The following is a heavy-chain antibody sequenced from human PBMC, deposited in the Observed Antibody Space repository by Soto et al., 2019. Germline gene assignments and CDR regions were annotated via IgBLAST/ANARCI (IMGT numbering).Heavy chain of an antibody. CDR2: ISGSGGST. CDR1: GFTFSSYA. V-gene: IGHV3-23*01. J-gene: IGHJ6*02. D-gene: IGHD2-2*01. Sequence: EVQLLESGGGLVQPGGSLRLSCAASGFTFSSYAMSWVRQAPGKGLEWVSAISGSGGSTYYADSVKGRFTISRDNSKNTLYXQMNXLXAEDTAVYYCAXLCXXXXXXXXYYYYGMDVWGQGTTVTVSS. CDR3: AXLCXXXXXXXXYYYYGMDV.